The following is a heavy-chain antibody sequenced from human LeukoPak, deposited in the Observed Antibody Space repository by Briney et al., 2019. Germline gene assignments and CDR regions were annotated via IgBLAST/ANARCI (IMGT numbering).Heavy chain of an antibody. CDR3: ARVGIAAAGIDAFDI. J-gene: IGHJ3*02. CDR1: GYTFTGYY. D-gene: IGHD6-13*01. Sequence: ASVKVSCKASGYTFTGYYMHWVRQAPGQGLEWMGWINPNSGGTNYAQKFQGRVTMTRDTSISTAYMELSRLRSDDTAVYYCARVGIAAAGIDAFDIWGQETMVTVSS. V-gene: IGHV1-2*02. CDR2: INPNSGGT.